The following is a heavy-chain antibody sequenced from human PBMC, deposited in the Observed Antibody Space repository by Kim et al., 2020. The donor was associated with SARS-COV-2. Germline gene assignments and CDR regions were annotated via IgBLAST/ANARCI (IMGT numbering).Heavy chain of an antibody. J-gene: IGHJ4*02. CDR2: ISSSGSTI. V-gene: IGHV3-48*03. Sequence: GGSLRLSCAASGFTFSSYEMNWVRQAPGKGLEWVSYISSSGSTIYYADSVKGRFTISRDNAKNSLYLQMNSLRAEDTAVYYCARGAPYYYDSPAFDYWGQGTLVTVSS. D-gene: IGHD3-22*01. CDR3: ARGAPYYYDSPAFDY. CDR1: GFTFSSYE.